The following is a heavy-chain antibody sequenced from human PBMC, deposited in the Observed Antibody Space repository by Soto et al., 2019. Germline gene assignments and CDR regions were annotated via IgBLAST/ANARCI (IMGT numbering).Heavy chain of an antibody. CDR2: MNPNSGNT. V-gene: IGHV1-8*01. D-gene: IGHD3-10*01. CDR1: GYTFTSYD. J-gene: IGHJ6*03. CDR3: ARTVNYYGSGSYLDYYYYMDV. Sequence: QVQLVQSGAEVKKPGASVKVSCKASGYTFTSYDISWVRQATGQGLEWMGWMNPNSGNTGYAQKFQGRVTMTRNTSISTAYMELSSLRSEDTAVYYCARTVNYYGSGSYLDYYYYMDVWGKATTVTVSS.